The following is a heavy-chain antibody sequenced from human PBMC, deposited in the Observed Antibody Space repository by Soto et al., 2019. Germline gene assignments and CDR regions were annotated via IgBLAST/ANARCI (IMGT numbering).Heavy chain of an antibody. Sequence: DVPLVESGGGSVQSGGSLRLSCAASGFPFSGSSMNWVRQAPGKGLEWVSYISSNSATIYYADSVRGRFTISRDNAQNSLYLQMNDLGDDDTAVYYCARPIRGWSFDIWGQGTLVTVSS. CDR1: GFPFSGSS. CDR2: ISSNSATI. J-gene: IGHJ4*02. CDR3: ARPIRGWSFDI. V-gene: IGHV3-48*02. D-gene: IGHD3-10*01.